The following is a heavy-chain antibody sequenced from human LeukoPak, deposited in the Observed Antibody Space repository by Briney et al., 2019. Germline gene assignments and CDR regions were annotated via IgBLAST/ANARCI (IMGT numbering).Heavy chain of an antibody. V-gene: IGHV3-74*01. CDR1: GFTFSSYW. J-gene: IGHJ3*02. D-gene: IGHD4-17*01. CDR2: INSDESTT. CDR3: AKVRATVTTTGAFDI. Sequence: PGGPLRLSCAASGFTFSSYWMHWVRQAPGKGLVWVSRINSDESTTTYADSVKGRFTISRDNSKNTLYLQMNSLRAEDTAVYYCAKVRATVTTTGAFDIWGQGTMVTVSS.